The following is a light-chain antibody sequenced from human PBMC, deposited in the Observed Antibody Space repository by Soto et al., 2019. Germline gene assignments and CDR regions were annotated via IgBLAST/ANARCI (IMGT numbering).Light chain of an antibody. CDR2: RNN. J-gene: IGLJ2*01. CDR1: SSNIGSNY. CDR3: AVWDDSLGGVV. V-gene: IGLV1-47*01. Sequence: QSVLTQPPSASGTPGQRGTISCSGSSSNIGSNYVYWHQQFPGTAPKLLIYRNNERPSGVPDRFSGSKSGTSASLAISGLRSEDEADYYCAVWDDSLGGVVFGGGTQLTVL.